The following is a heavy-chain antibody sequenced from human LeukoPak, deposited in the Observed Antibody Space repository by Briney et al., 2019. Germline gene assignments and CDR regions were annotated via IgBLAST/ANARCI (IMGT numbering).Heavy chain of an antibody. J-gene: IGHJ4*02. D-gene: IGHD6-19*01. CDR1: GFTFSTYR. Sequence: PGGSLRLSCAASGFTFSTYRMAWVRQAPGKGLGWVATITEDGSGKYHVDSVRGRFTVSRDNTNKLLFLQMNSLRAEDTAVYHCAKARYSSGLDYWGQGTLVSVSS. CDR2: ITEDGSGK. CDR3: AKARYSSGLDY. V-gene: IGHV3-7*01.